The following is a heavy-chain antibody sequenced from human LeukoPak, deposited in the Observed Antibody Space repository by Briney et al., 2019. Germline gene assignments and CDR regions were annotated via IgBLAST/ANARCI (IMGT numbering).Heavy chain of an antibody. CDR1: GYTFNMHS. J-gene: IGHJ4*02. CDR2: ISAYNGDT. V-gene: IGHV1-18*04. CDR3: AIDPSNTSGMYPYFDN. Sequence: ASVKVSCKASGYTFNMHSIIWVRQAPGQGLEWMGWISAYNGDTKYAQKLQGRVTMTTDTSTSTAYMELRSLRSDGTAVYFCAIDPSNTSGMYPYFDNWGQGTLVTVSS. D-gene: IGHD6-19*01.